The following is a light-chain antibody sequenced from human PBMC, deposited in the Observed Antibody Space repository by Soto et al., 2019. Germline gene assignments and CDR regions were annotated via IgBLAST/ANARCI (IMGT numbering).Light chain of an antibody. J-gene: IGLJ1*01. Sequence: QSALTQPPSASGSPGQSVTISCTGTSSDVGAHNYVSWYRQHPGRAPKLIIYEVIKRPSGVPDRFSGYKSGNTASLTVSGLQVDDEGDYYCSSFTGTENAYVFGSGTKVTVL. V-gene: IGLV2-8*01. CDR3: SSFTGTENAYV. CDR2: EVI. CDR1: SSDVGAHNY.